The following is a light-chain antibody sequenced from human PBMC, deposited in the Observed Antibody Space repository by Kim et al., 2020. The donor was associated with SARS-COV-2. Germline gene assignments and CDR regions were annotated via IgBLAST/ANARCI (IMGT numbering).Light chain of an antibody. CDR3: SSYRNTNNWV. CDR1: SSDVGGYDY. Sequence: QSAXTXXASESGSPGQSITISCIGSSSDVGGYDYVSWYQHHPGEAPKLLIYDVYKRPSGVSHRFSGSKSGDTASLTISGLQAEDEADYYCSSYRNTNNWVFGGGTKVTVL. J-gene: IGLJ3*02. CDR2: DVY. V-gene: IGLV2-14*03.